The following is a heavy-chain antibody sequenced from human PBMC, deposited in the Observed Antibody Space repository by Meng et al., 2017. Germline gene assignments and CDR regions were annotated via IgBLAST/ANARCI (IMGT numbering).Heavy chain of an antibody. CDR2: ISSSGSTI. D-gene: IGHD5-18*01. Sequence: LSLTCAASGFTFSDYYMSWIRQAPGKGLEWVSYISSSGSTIYYADSVKGRFTISRDNAKNSLYLQMNSLRAEDTAVYYCASRSVDTAMVLLESHDAFDIWGQGTMVTVSS. V-gene: IGHV3-11*01. CDR1: GFTFSDYY. J-gene: IGHJ3*02. CDR3: ASRSVDTAMVLLESHDAFDI.